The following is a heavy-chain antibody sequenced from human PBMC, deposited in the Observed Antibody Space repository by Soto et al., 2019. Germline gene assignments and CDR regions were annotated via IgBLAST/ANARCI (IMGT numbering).Heavy chain of an antibody. V-gene: IGHV1-69*13. CDR3: AREGRSGVITAYYYYYGMDV. J-gene: IGHJ6*02. Sequence: SVKVSCKASGGTFSSYAISWVRQAPGQGLEWMGGIIPIFGTANYAQKFQGRVTITADESTSTAYMELSSLRSEDTAVYYCAREGRSGVITAYYYYYGMDVWGQGTTVTVAS. CDR2: IIPIFGTA. D-gene: IGHD3-22*01. CDR1: GGTFSSYA.